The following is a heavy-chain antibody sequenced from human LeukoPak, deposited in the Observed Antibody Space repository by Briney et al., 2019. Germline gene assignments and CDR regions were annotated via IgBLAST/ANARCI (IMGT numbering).Heavy chain of an antibody. CDR3: ARLGHCSGGSCSYYFDY. D-gene: IGHD2-15*01. CDR1: GGSISSYY. V-gene: IGHV4-59*01. CDR2: IYYSGST. Sequence: SETLSLTCTVSGGSISSYYWSWIRQPPGMGLEWIGYIYYSGSTKYNPSLNSRVTISVDTSKNQFSLKLSSVTAADTAVYYCARLGHCSGGSCSYYFDYWGQGTLVTVSS. J-gene: IGHJ4*02.